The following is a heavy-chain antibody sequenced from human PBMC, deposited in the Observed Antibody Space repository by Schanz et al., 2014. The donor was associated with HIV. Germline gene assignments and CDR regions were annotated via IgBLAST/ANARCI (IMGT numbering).Heavy chain of an antibody. CDR1: GYTFSSHG. Sequence: QVQLVQSGAEVKKPGASVKVSCKASGYTFSSHGIIWVRQAPGQGLEWMGWISAYNGNTNYAQKLQGRVTMTTDTSTSTAYMELRSLRSDDTAVYYCARGAAEMATMTPWRYWGQGTLVTVSS. J-gene: IGHJ4*02. V-gene: IGHV1-18*01. D-gene: IGHD5-12*01. CDR2: ISAYNGNT. CDR3: ARGAAEMATMTPWRY.